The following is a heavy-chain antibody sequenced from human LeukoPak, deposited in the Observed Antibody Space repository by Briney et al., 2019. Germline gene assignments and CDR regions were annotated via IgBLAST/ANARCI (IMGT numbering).Heavy chain of an antibody. CDR3: AKDSMVREYYFDY. CDR2: ISWNSGSI. J-gene: IGHJ4*02. CDR1: GFTFDDYA. D-gene: IGHD3-10*01. V-gene: IGHV3-9*01. Sequence: GGSLRLSYAASGFTFDDYAMHWVRQAPGKGLEWVSGISWNSGSIGYADSVKGRFTISRDNAKNSLYLQMNSLRAEDTAVYYCAKDSMVREYYFDYWGQGTLVTVSS.